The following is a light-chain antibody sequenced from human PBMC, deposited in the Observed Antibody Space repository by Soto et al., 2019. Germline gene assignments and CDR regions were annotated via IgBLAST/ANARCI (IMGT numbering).Light chain of an antibody. J-gene: IGKJ3*01. CDR3: QKYDSVPLT. CDR2: AAS. CDR1: QGISQY. V-gene: IGKV1-27*01. Sequence: DIQMTQSPSSLSASVGDRVTITCRASQGISQYLAWYQQMPGKVPKLLIYAASTLQSGVPSRFSGSGSGTDFTLTINNLQPGDVATYYCQKYDSVPLTFGPGTKVDIK.